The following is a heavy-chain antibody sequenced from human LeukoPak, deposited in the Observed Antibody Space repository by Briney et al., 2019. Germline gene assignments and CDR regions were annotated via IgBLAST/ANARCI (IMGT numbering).Heavy chain of an antibody. CDR3: AKMKGHPLPKYYMDV. CDR2: ISGSGDNT. CDR1: GFTFSGFA. Sequence: WGYLRLSCAASGFTFSGFAMSWVRRTPGKGLKWVSGISGSGDNTLYADTVKGRFTISRDNSKNTLYLEMNSLRAEDTAIYYCAKMKGHPLPKYYMDVWGQGTTVTVSS. V-gene: IGHV3-23*01. J-gene: IGHJ6*03.